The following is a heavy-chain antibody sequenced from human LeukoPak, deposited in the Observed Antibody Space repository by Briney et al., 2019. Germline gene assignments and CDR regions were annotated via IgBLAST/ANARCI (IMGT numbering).Heavy chain of an antibody. CDR3: ASSYTGGTTGANWFDP. CDR2: IIPIFGTA. Sequence: SVKVSCKASGGTFSSYAISWVRQAPGQGLEWMGGIIPIFGTANYAQKFQGRVTITTDESTSTAYMELSSLRSEDTAVYYCASSYTGGTTGANWFDPWGQGTLVTVSS. CDR1: GGTFSSYA. V-gene: IGHV1-69*05. J-gene: IGHJ5*02. D-gene: IGHD1-7*01.